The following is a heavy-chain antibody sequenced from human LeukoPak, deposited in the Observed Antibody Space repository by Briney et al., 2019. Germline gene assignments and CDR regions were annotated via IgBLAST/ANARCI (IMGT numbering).Heavy chain of an antibody. D-gene: IGHD2-15*01. J-gene: IGHJ4*02. CDR1: GFTFSSYS. Sequence: GGSLRLSCAASGFTFSSYSMNWVRQAPGRGLEWVSSISSSSSYIYYADSVKGRFTISRDNAKNSLYLQMNSLRAEDTAVYYCARVGYCSGGSCYHFDYWGQGTLVTVSS. CDR2: ISSSSSYI. CDR3: ARVGYCSGGSCYHFDY. V-gene: IGHV3-21*01.